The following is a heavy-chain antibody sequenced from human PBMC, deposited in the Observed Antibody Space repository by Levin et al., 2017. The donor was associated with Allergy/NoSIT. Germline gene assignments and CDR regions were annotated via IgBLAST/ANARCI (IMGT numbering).Heavy chain of an antibody. J-gene: IGHJ6*02. CDR1: GFTFSTYW. CDR3: ARCEQLPYYYYYGMDV. D-gene: IGHD1-1*01. V-gene: IGHV3-7*01. Sequence: GGSLSLSCAASGFTFSTYWMSWVRQAPGKGLEWVANIKQDGSQTYYVDSVKGRFTISRDNAKNSLYLQMNSLRAEDTAVYYCARCEQLPYYYYYGMDVWGQGTTVTVSS. CDR2: IKQDGSQT.